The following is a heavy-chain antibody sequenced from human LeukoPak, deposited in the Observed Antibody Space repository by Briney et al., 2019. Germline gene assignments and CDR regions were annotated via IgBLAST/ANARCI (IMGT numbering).Heavy chain of an antibody. CDR2: ISGSGGST. J-gene: IGHJ4*02. CDR1: AFTFGIYS. Sequence: PGGSPRLSCAASAFTFGIYSMNWVRQAPGKGLEWVSTISGSGGSTYYADSVKGRFTISRDNSKNTLYLQMKSLRADDTAVYYCATAVVVGGDWGKGTLVTVSS. CDR3: ATAVVVGGD. D-gene: IGHD3-22*01. V-gene: IGHV3-23*01.